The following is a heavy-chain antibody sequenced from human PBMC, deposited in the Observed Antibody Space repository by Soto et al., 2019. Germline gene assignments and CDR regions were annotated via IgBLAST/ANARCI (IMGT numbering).Heavy chain of an antibody. J-gene: IGHJ4*02. CDR2: INSDGTTI. Sequence: EVQLVESGGGLVQPGGSLRLSCAASGFTFSNYWVHWVRQAPGKGLMWVSRINSDGTTINYADSVEGRFTISRDNAKKTLFLQMNSLRVEDTAVYYCARAGWYRFDHWGQGTLVTVSS. CDR3: ARAGWYRFDH. D-gene: IGHD6-19*01. V-gene: IGHV3-74*01. CDR1: GFTFSNYW.